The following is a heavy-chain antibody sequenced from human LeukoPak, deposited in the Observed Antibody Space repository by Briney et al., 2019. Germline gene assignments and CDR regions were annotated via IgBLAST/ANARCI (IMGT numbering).Heavy chain of an antibody. D-gene: IGHD2-15*01. CDR2: IKQDGSEK. CDR3: ARDKRAAETPYNWFDP. CDR1: VFTFSTYY. V-gene: IGHV3-7*01. J-gene: IGHJ5*02. Sequence: GGSLRLSCVASVFTFSTYYMSWVRQAPGKGLEWVANIKQDGSEKKYVDSVKGRFTISRDNAKNSLYLQMTSLRAEDTAVYYCARDKRAAETPYNWFDPWGQGTLVTVSS.